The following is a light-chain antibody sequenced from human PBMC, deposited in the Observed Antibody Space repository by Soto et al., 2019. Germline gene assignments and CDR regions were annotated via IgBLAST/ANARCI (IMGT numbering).Light chain of an antibody. J-gene: IGKJ4*01. CDR1: QGIGDT. CDR3: HHYVTWPLT. Sequence: EIVMTQSPATLSVSPGAGATLSCRASQGIGDTLAWYQQKPGQTPRLLIYDTSIRATGVPARFSGSRSGAEFTLTITSLNADNFAVYYCHHYVTWPLTFGGGTKVE. CDR2: DTS. V-gene: IGKV3-15*01.